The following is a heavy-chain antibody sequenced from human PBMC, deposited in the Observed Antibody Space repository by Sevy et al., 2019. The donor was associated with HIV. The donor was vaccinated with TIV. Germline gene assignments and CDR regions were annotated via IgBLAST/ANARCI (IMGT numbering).Heavy chain of an antibody. CDR3: ASGAYYYASRSQNFDY. Sequence: GGSLRLSFAASGFTFSSYGRHWFRQAPGKGLEWLALVWYDGTNKYYADSVKGRFTISRDNSKNTLYLQMNSLRAEDTAVYYCASGAYYYASRSQNFDYWGPGTLVTVSS. J-gene: IGHJ4*02. CDR2: VWYDGTNK. V-gene: IGHV3-33*01. CDR1: GFTFSSYG. D-gene: IGHD3-10*01.